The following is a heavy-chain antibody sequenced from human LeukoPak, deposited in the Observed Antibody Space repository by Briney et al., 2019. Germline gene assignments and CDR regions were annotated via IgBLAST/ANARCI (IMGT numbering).Heavy chain of an antibody. J-gene: IGHJ4*01. Sequence: ASVKVSCKAPGYTFTSYGISWVRQAPGQGLEWMGWISAYNGNTNYAQKLQGRVTMTTDTSTSTAYVELRSLRSDDTAVYYCAASSIAALSSDYWGHGTLVTVSS. CDR1: GYTFTSYG. CDR3: AASSIAALSSDY. V-gene: IGHV1-18*01. D-gene: IGHD6-6*01. CDR2: ISAYNGNT.